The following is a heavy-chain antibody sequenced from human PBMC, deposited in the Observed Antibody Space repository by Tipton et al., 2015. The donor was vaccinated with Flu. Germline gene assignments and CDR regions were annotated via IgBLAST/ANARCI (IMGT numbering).Heavy chain of an antibody. J-gene: IGHJ3*02. CDR1: GGSISSYY. CDR2: IYYSGST. Sequence: TLSLTCTVSGGSISSYYWSWIRQPPGKGLEWIGYIYYSGSTDYNPSLKSRVTISVDTSKNQFSLKLSSVTAADTAVYYCARGLTPCGSITMVRGEDAFDIWGQGTMVTVSS. V-gene: IGHV4-59*01. D-gene: IGHD3-10*01. CDR3: ARGLTPCGSITMVRGEDAFDI.